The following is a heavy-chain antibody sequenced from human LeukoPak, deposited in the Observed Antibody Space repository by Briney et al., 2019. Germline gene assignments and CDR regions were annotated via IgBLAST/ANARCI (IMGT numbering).Heavy chain of an antibody. Sequence: GGSLRLSCAASGFTFSNYAMTWIRQAPGKGLEWVSYISSSGSTIYYADSVKGRFTISRDNAKNSLYLQMNSLRSDDTAVYYCARDDWYISYMDVWGKETTVTVSS. CDR3: ARDDWYISYMDV. J-gene: IGHJ6*03. V-gene: IGHV3-11*01. CDR1: GFTFSNYA. CDR2: ISSSGSTI. D-gene: IGHD3-9*01.